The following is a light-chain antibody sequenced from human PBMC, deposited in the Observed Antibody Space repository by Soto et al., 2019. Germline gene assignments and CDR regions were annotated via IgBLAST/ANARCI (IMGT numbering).Light chain of an antibody. CDR2: KAS. V-gene: IGKV1-5*03. CDR3: QHYNSYSEA. J-gene: IGKJ1*01. CDR1: QTISSW. Sequence: TQSPATLSGSVGDRVTITCRASQTISSWLAWYQQKPGKAPKLLIYKASTLKSGVPSRFSGSGSGTEFTLTISSLQPDDFATYYCQHYNSYSEAFGQGTKVDIK.